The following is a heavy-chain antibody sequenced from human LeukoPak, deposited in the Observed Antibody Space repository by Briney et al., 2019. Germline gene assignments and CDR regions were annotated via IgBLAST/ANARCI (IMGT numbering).Heavy chain of an antibody. CDR3: ARLRYSSGWDNYWYFDL. J-gene: IGHJ2*01. Sequence: SETLSLTCTVSGGSISSYYWSWIRQPPGKGLDSIGYIYYSGSTNYNPSLKSRVTISVDSSKNQFSLKLSSVTAADTAMYYCARLRYSSGWDNYWYFDLWGRGALVTVSS. CDR1: GGSISSYY. CDR2: IYYSGST. D-gene: IGHD6-19*01. V-gene: IGHV4-59*08.